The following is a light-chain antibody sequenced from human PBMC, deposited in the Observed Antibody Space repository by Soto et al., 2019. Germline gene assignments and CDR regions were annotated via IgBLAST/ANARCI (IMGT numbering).Light chain of an antibody. Sequence: EIVMTQSPLSLHVTPGEPASISCRSSQSLLHSNGYNYLDWYLQKPGHSPQLLIYLGSNRASGVPDRFSGKGSGTTFTLKISRVEATDFGGYYCMQALQTPRTFGQGTKVEIK. V-gene: IGKV2-28*01. CDR2: LGS. CDR3: MQALQTPRT. CDR1: QSLLHSNGYNY. J-gene: IGKJ1*01.